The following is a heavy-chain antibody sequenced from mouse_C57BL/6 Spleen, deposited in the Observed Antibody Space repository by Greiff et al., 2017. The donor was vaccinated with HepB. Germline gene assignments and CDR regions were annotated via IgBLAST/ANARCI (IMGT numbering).Heavy chain of an antibody. CDR1: GYTFTSYW. V-gene: IGHV1-69*01. Sequence: QVQLQQPGAELVMPGASVKLSCKASGYTFTSYWMHWVKQRPGQGLEWIGEIDPSDSYTNYNQKFKGKSTLTVDKSSSTAYMQLSSLTSEDSAVYYCARSYYSNYGTWFAYWGKGTLVTVSA. CDR3: ARSYYSNYGTWFAY. J-gene: IGHJ3*01. D-gene: IGHD2-5*01. CDR2: IDPSDSYT.